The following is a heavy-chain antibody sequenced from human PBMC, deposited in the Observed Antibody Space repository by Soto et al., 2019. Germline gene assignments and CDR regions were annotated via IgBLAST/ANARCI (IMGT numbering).Heavy chain of an antibody. Sequence: QVQLVQSGAEVKKPGSSVKVSCKASGGTFGSYTISWVRLAPGQGLEWVGGIIPIFTTTNYAQKFLGRVTITADRSTGTAYMELSRLGSEDTAVYYYARGTSVKGATGRAFDIWGQGTMITVSS. D-gene: IGHD1-26*01. V-gene: IGHV1-69*06. J-gene: IGHJ3*02. CDR1: GGTFGSYT. CDR3: ARGTSVKGATGRAFDI. CDR2: IIPIFTTT.